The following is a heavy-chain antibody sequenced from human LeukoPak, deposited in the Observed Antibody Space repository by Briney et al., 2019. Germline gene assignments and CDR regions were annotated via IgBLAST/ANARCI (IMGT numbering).Heavy chain of an antibody. CDR2: ISGSGGST. CDR3: AKSPEGVRNY. J-gene: IGHJ4*02. V-gene: IGHV3-23*01. D-gene: IGHD2-2*01. CDR1: GFTFSNYW. Sequence: TGGSLRLSCEASGFTFSNYWMHWVRQAPGKGLEWVSAISGSGGSTYYADSVKGRFTISRDNSKNTLYMQMNSLRAEDTAVYYCAKSPEGVRNYWGQGTLVTVSS.